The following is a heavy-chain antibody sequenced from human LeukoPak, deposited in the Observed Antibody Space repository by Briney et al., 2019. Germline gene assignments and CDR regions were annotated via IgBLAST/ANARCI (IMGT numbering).Heavy chain of an antibody. D-gene: IGHD2-15*01. CDR2: IYSGGST. Sequence: GGSLRLSCAASGFTVSSNYMSWVRQAPGKGLEWVSVIYSGGSTYYADSVKGRFTISRENSKNTLYLQMNSLRAEDTAVYYCARGPVVAATRYYYYYMDVWGKGTTVTVSS. J-gene: IGHJ6*03. V-gene: IGHV3-53*01. CDR1: GFTVSSNY. CDR3: ARGPVVAATRYYYYYMDV.